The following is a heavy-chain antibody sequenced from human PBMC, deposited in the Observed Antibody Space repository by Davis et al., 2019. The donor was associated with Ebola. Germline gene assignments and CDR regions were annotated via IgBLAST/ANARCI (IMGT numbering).Heavy chain of an antibody. Sequence: MPSETLSLTCTVSGGSISSYYWSWIRQPPGKGLEWIGSIYYSGSTYYNPSLKSRVTISVDTSKNQFSLNLISVTAADTAVYYCATYDFRSGFPLGMDVWGQGAPVTVSS. CDR2: IYYSGST. CDR1: GGSISSYY. CDR3: ATYDFRSGFPLGMDV. D-gene: IGHD3-3*01. J-gene: IGHJ6*02. V-gene: IGHV4-59*01.